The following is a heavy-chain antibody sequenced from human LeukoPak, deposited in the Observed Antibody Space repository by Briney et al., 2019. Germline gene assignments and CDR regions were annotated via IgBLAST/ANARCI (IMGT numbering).Heavy chain of an antibody. CDR2: IYYSGST. J-gene: IGHJ4*02. Sequence: SETLSLTCTVSGGSISSYYWSWIRQPPGKGLEWIGYIYYSGSTNYNPSLKSRVTISVDTSKNQFSLKLSSVTAADTAVYYCARYSYGNFDYWGQGTLVTVSP. V-gene: IGHV4-59*01. D-gene: IGHD5-18*01. CDR3: ARYSYGNFDY. CDR1: GGSISSYY.